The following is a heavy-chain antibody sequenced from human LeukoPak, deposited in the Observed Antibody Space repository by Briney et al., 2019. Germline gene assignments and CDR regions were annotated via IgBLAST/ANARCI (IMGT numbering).Heavy chain of an antibody. D-gene: IGHD2-8*02. CDR3: AREDPGHWSRRAFDI. CDR2: IYGGGTT. V-gene: IGHV3-53*01. J-gene: IGHJ3*02. CDR1: GFTVSSNY. Sequence: TGGSLRLSCAVSGFTVSSNYMSWVRQAPGKGLEWVSVIYGGGTTYYADSVKGQFTISRDNSKNTLYLQMNSLRAEDTAVYYCAREDPGHWSRRAFDIWGQGTMVTVSS.